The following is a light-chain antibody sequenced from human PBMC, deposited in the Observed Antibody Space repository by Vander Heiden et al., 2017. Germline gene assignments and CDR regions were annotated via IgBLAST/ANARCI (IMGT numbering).Light chain of an antibody. CDR3: QQHNSYPRT. J-gene: IGKJ1*01. CDR2: AAS. Sequence: DIQLTQSPSSLSASVGDRVTITCRASQGISNYLGWYQQKPGKAPKRLIYAASSLQSGVPSRFSASGPGTEFTLTITSRQPKDFATYYCQQHNSYPRTFGQGTKVEIK. V-gene: IGKV1-17*01. CDR1: QGISNY.